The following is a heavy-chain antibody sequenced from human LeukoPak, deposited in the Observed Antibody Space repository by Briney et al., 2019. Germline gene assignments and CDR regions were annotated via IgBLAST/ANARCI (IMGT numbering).Heavy chain of an antibody. Sequence: GGSLRLSCAASGFTFTNYAMTWVRQAPGKGLEWVSSISASGGGTFYADSVKGRFTISRDNAKNSLYLQMNSLRAEDTALYYCARAKGGGATTGDLDYWGQGTLVTVSS. V-gene: IGHV3-23*01. CDR3: ARAKGGGATTGDLDY. CDR2: ISASGGGT. CDR1: GFTFTNYA. D-gene: IGHD1-26*01. J-gene: IGHJ4*02.